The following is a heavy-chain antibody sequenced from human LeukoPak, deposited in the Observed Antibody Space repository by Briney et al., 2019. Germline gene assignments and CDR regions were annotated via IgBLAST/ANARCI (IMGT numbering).Heavy chain of an antibody. CDR2: IYSSGTT. Sequence: KPSETLSLTCTVSGGSISSYYWIWIRQPPGKGLEWTGYIYSSGTTKYNPSLGSRVTISVDTSKMQFSLNLSSVTAADTAPYFCARRAPYFNYYMDVWGKGTTVTVSS. CDR1: GGSISSYY. CDR3: ARRAPYFNYYMDV. J-gene: IGHJ6*03. V-gene: IGHV4-59*01.